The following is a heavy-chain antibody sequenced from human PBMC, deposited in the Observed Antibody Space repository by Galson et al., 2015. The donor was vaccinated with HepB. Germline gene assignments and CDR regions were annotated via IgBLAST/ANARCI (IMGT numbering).Heavy chain of an antibody. V-gene: IGHV3-23*01. J-gene: IGHJ4*02. CDR2: ISGSGGST. D-gene: IGHD1-26*01. CDR1: GFTFSSYA. Sequence: SLRLSCAASGFTFSSYAMSWVRQAPGKGLEWVSAISGSGGSTYYADSVKGRFTISRDNSKSTLYLQMNSLRAEDTAVYYCAKEEGYSGSYLDYWGQGTLVTVSS. CDR3: AKEEGYSGSYLDY.